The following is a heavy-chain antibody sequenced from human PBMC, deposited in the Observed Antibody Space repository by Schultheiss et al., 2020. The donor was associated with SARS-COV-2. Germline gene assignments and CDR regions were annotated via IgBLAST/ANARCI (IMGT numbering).Heavy chain of an antibody. V-gene: IGHV4-34*01. J-gene: IGHJ3*02. CDR3: ARAPTVVTRHAFDI. CDR2: INHSGST. Sequence: SETLSLTCAVYGGSFSGYYWSWIRQPPGKGLEWIGEINHSGSTNYNPSLKSRVTISVDTSKNQFSLKLSSVTAADTAVYYCARAPTVVTRHAFDIWGQGTMVNVSS. D-gene: IGHD4-23*01. CDR1: GGSFSGYY.